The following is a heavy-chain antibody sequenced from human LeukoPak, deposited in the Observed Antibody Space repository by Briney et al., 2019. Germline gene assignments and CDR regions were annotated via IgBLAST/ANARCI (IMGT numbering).Heavy chain of an antibody. V-gene: IGHV3-74*01. CDR3: VRSRGYFDS. CDR1: GFTFSSSW. J-gene: IGHJ4*02. Sequence: GGSLRLSCSGSGFTFSSSWMNWVRQVPGKGLVWVSRLNNDGSTAYADSVKGRFIISRDSAKNTLYLEMSSLRAEDTAVYYCVRSRGYFDSWGQGTLVTVSS. CDR2: LNNDGST.